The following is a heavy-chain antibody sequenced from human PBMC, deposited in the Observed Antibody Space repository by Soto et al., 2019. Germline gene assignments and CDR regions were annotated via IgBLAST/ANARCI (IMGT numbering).Heavy chain of an antibody. J-gene: IGHJ4*02. CDR1: GGSISSYY. CDR3: ARCVGSSLPVDY. CDR2: IYYSGST. D-gene: IGHD1-26*01. Sequence: QVQLQESGPGLVKPSETLSLTCTVSGGSISSYYWTWIRHPPGKGLEWIGYIYYSGSTNYNPSLKRRVTISVDTSKNQFSLKLSSVTAADTAVYYCARCVGSSLPVDYWGQGTLVTVSS. V-gene: IGHV4-59*01.